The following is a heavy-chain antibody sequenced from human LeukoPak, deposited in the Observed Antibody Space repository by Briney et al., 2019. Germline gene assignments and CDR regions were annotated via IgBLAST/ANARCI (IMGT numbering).Heavy chain of an antibody. J-gene: IGHJ4*02. D-gene: IGHD1-26*01. CDR3: ARGVLRYYYFDY. CDR1: GGSISSSSYY. CDR2: IHHSGGT. V-gene: IGHV4-39*07. Sequence: SETLSLTCTVSGGSISSSSYYGSWIRQPPGKGLEWIGEIHHSGGTSYNPSLKSRVTISLDTSKNQFSLRLNSVTAADTAVYYCARGVLRYYYFDYWGQGTLVTVSS.